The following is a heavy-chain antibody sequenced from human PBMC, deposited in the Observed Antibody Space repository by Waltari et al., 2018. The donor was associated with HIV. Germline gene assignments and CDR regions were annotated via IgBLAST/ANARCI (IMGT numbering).Heavy chain of an antibody. V-gene: IGHV4-31*03. CDR1: GDSISRATHY. CDR3: ARCGGVTATCDS. J-gene: IGHJ4*02. Sequence: QVHLQESGPGLVKPSQTLSLICTVSGDSISRATHYWSWPRQHPGKGLEWIGYIYNSGSTYYNSSLQSRVTISADTSKNQFSLKMNSVTAADTAVYYCARCGGVTATCDSWGQGILVTVSS. D-gene: IGHD2-21*01. CDR2: IYNSGST.